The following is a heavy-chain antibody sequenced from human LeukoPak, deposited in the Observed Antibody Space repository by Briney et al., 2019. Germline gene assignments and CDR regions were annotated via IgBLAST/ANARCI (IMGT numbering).Heavy chain of an antibody. CDR1: GFTFSSYA. CDR3: AKDCGGDCYLGGK. CDR2: ISGGGGST. D-gene: IGHD2-21*01. Sequence: GGSLRLSCAASGFTFSSYAMSWVRQAPGKGLEWVSAISGGGGSTYYADSVKGRFTISRDNSKNTLYLQMNSLRAEDTAVYYCAKDCGGDCYLGGKWGQGTLVTVSS. J-gene: IGHJ4*02. V-gene: IGHV3-23*01.